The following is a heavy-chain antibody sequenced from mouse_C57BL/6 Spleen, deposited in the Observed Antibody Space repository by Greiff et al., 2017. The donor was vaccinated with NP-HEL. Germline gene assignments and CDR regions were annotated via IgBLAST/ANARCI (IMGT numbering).Heavy chain of an antibody. V-gene: IGHV1-69*01. Sequence: QVQLKQPGAELVMPGASVKLSCKASGYTFTSYWMHWVKQRPGQGLEWIGEIDPSDSYTNYNQKFKGKSTLTVDKSSSTAYMQLSSLTSEDSAVYYCARGAKLHFDYWGQGTTLTVSS. CDR3: ARGAKLHFDY. J-gene: IGHJ2*01. CDR1: GYTFTSYW. CDR2: IDPSDSYT. D-gene: IGHD2-1*01.